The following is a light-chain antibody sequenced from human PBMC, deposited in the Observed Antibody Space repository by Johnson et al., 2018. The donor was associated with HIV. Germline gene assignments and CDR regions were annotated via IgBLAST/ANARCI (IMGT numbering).Light chain of an antibody. J-gene: IGLJ1*01. CDR2: KDS. CDR3: LSADSSSLV. CDR1: ALPKKY. Sequence: TQPPSVSVSLGQMARITCSGDALPKKYAYWYQQKPGQFPVLVIYKDSERPSGIPERFSGSSSGTIVTLTISGVQAEDEADYYCLSADSSSLVFGTGTKVTVL. V-gene: IGLV3-16*01.